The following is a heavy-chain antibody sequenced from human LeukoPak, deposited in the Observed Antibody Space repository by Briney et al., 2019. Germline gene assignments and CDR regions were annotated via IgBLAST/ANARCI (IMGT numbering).Heavy chain of an antibody. CDR3: ARDQNLDDYYGMDV. CDR2: IYYSGST. CDR1: GGSISSYY. Sequence: PSEILSLTCTVSGGSISSYYWGWIRQPPGKGLEWIGGIYYSGSTNYNPSLKSRVTISVDTSKNQFSLKLSSVTAADTAVYYCARDQNLDDYYGMDVWGQGTTVTVSS. J-gene: IGHJ6*02. V-gene: IGHV4-59*01. D-gene: IGHD3-9*01.